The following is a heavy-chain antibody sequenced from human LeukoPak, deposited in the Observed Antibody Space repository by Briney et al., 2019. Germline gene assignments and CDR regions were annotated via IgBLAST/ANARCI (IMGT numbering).Heavy chain of an antibody. CDR2: IYYSGST. J-gene: IGHJ4*02. CDR3: ARTRYDYGGNRFDY. Sequence: PSETLSLTCTVSGGSISIYYWSWIRQPPGKGLEWIGYIYYSGSTNYNPSPKSRVTISVDTSKNQFSLKLSSVTAADTAVYYCARTRYDYGGNRFDYWGQGTLVTVSS. D-gene: IGHD4-23*01. V-gene: IGHV4-59*01. CDR1: GGSISIYY.